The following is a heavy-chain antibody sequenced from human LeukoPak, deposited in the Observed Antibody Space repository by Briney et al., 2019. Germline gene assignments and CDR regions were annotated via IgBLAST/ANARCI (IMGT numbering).Heavy chain of an antibody. J-gene: IGHJ5*02. CDR2: INTNTGNP. CDR3: ARELLTTRTWFDP. CDR1: GYTFTTYA. V-gene: IGHV7-4-1*02. D-gene: IGHD2/OR15-2a*01. Sequence: GASVKVSCKASGYTFTTYAMNWVRQAPGQGVEWMGWINTNTGNPTYAQGFTGRFVFSLDTSVSTAYLQISSLKAEDTAVYYCARELLTTRTWFDPWGQGTLVTVSS.